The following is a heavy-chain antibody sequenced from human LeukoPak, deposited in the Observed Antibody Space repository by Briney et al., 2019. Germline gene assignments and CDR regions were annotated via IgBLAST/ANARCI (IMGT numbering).Heavy chain of an antibody. D-gene: IGHD6-6*01. CDR2: MSYDGTNK. CDR1: GFTFSSYS. V-gene: IGHV3-30-3*01. Sequence: GSSLRLSCAASGFTFSSYSMHWVRQAPGKGLEWVAVMSYDGTNKDYADSVKGRFTISRDDSKNILYLQMNSLRAEDTALYYCARDPSLMGGSGYFDYWGQGTLVTVTS. J-gene: IGHJ4*02. CDR3: ARDPSLMGGSGYFDY.